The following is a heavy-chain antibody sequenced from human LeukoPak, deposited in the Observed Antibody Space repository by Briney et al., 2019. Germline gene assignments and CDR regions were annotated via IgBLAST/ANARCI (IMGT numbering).Heavy chain of an antibody. V-gene: IGHV1-18*01. Sequence: ASVKVSCEASGYTFTSYGISWVRQAPGQGLEWMGWISAYNGNTNYAQKLQGRVTMTTDTSTSTAYMELRSLRSDDTAVYYCASITMVRGVILKFDPWGQGTLVTVSS. D-gene: IGHD3-10*01. CDR3: ASITMVRGVILKFDP. J-gene: IGHJ5*02. CDR2: ISAYNGNT. CDR1: GYTFTSYG.